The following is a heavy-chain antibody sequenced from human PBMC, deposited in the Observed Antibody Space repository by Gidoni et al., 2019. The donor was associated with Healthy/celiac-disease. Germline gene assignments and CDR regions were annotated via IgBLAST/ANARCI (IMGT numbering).Heavy chain of an antibody. CDR3: AKDPRYSSADGMDV. CDR1: GSTLSSYA. Sequence: EVQLLESGGGLVQPGGSLSLSCAASGSTLSSYAMSWVRPAPGKGLEWVSAIGGSGGSTYYADSVKGRFTISRDNSKNTLYLQMNSQRAEDTAVYYCAKDPRYSSADGMDVWGQGTTVTVSS. CDR2: IGGSGGST. D-gene: IGHD6-25*01. J-gene: IGHJ6*02. V-gene: IGHV3-23*01.